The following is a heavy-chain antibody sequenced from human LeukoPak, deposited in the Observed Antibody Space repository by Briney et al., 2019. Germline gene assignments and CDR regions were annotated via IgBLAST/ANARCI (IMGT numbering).Heavy chain of an antibody. CDR2: IYYSGST. Sequence: SETLSLTCTVSGGSISNYYWSWIRQPPGKGLEWIGYIYYSGSTYYNPSLKSRVTISVDTSKNQFSLKLSSVTAADTAVYYCATGGSNPYYYYYYMDVWGKGTTVTVSS. J-gene: IGHJ6*03. V-gene: IGHV4-59*08. CDR1: GGSISNYY. D-gene: IGHD4-11*01. CDR3: ATGGSNPYYYYYYMDV.